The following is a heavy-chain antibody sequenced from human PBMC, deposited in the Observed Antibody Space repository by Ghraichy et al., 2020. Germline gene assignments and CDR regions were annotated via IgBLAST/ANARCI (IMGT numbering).Heavy chain of an antibody. CDR3: AGAKWGFDY. V-gene: IGHV4-34*01. D-gene: IGHD2-8*01. CDR1: GRPFSGYS. CDR2: INHSGNT. Sequence: SLTCTISGRPFSGYSWAWIRQPPGKGLEWIGEINHSGNTHYNPSLKSRVTISGDTSKNQLSLKLSSVTAADTAVYYCAGAKWGFDYWGHGTLVTVSS. J-gene: IGHJ4*01.